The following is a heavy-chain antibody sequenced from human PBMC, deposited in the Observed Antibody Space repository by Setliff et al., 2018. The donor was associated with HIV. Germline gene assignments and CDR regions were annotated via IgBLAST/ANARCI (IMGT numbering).Heavy chain of an antibody. V-gene: IGHV1-69-2*01. J-gene: IGHJ3*02. CDR2: IDPEDEKT. Sequence: ASVKVSCKVSGFTFTDHFIHWVRQAPGKGLEWMGLIDPEDEKTIYAEKFQGRVTITADTSTSTAYMELSSLRSEDTAVFYCTRTYCSGGSCYRNDAFDIWGQGTMVTVSS. CDR1: GFTFTDHF. D-gene: IGHD2-15*01. CDR3: TRTYCSGGSCYRNDAFDI.